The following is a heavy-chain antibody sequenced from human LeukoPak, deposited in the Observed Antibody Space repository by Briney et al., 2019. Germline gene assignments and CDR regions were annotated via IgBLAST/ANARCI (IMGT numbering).Heavy chain of an antibody. Sequence: PGGSLRLSCAASGFTFSSYAMSWVRQAPGKGPEWVSAISGYGGSTYYADSVKGRFTISRDNSKNTLYLQMNSLRAEDTAVYYCAKDHYGDYGALDYWGQGTLVTVSS. CDR1: GFTFSSYA. D-gene: IGHD4-17*01. V-gene: IGHV3-23*01. CDR3: AKDHYGDYGALDY. CDR2: ISGYGGST. J-gene: IGHJ4*02.